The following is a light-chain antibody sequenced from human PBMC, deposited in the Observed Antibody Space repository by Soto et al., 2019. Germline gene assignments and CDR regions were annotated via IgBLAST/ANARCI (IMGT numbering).Light chain of an antibody. J-gene: IGLJ2*01. CDR1: TGTVTSGHY. CDR3: LLFYSGVRI. Sequence: QAVVTQEPSLTVSPGGTVTLTCGSSTGTVTSGHYPYWFQLKPGQVPRALIYDTTNKHAWTPARFSGSLLGGKAALTLSGAQPEDEADYYCLLFYSGVRIFGGGTKLTVL. V-gene: IGLV7-46*01. CDR2: DTT.